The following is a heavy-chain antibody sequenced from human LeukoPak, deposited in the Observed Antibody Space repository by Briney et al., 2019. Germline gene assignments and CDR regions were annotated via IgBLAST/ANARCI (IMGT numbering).Heavy chain of an antibody. CDR3: ARSRAYDYHFDN. CDR2: IFYSGST. Sequence: SETLSLTCTVSGVSISSYYWSWIRQSPGKGLEWIGYIFYSGSTNYSPSLKSRVTISVDTSKNQFSLKLTSVTAADTAVYYCARSRAYDYHFDNWGQGTLVTVSS. D-gene: IGHD5-12*01. CDR1: GVSISSYY. V-gene: IGHV4-59*01. J-gene: IGHJ4*02.